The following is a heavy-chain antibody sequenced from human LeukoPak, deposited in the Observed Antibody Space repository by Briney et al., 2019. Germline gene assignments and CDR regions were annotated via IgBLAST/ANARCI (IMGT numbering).Heavy chain of an antibody. CDR2: MNPDSGNT. J-gene: IGHJ4*02. V-gene: IGHV1-8*01. Sequence: GASVKVSCKASGYTFTGYDINWIRQAPGQGLEWMGWMNPDSGNTGYAQEFQGRVTVTRDTSITTAYMELSSQRFEDTAVYYCARALSGCILCFDLWGLGTLVTVSS. CDR3: ARALSGCILCFDL. D-gene: IGHD6-19*01. CDR1: GYTFTGYD.